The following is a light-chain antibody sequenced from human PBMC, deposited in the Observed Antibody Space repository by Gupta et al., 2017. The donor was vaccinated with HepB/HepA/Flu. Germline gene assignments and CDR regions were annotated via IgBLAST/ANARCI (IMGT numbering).Light chain of an antibody. Sequence: QSALTPPRSASGAPRQQVTTSCTGTSSDVGGYYYVSWYQQHPGKAPKLLIYDVSKRPSRVPDRFSGSTSGNTASVTISGLQAEDEADYSGCSYAGSYTRYVFGTGTKVTVL. J-gene: IGLJ1*01. CDR3: CSYAGSYTRYV. CDR1: SSDVGGYYY. V-gene: IGLV2-11*01. CDR2: DVS.